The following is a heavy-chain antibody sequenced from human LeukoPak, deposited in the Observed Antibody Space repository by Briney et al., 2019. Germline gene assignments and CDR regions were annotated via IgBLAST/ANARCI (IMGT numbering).Heavy chain of an antibody. CDR3: ARGHYDFWSGYPYYFDY. CDR1: GFTFSSYA. J-gene: IGHJ4*02. CDR2: IWYDGSNK. V-gene: IGHV3-33*08. Sequence: PGRSLRLSCAAPGFTFSSYAMHWVRQAPGKGLEWVAVIWYDGSNKYYADSVKGRFTISRDNSENTLYLQMNSLRAEDTAVYYCARGHYDFWSGYPYYFDYWGQGTLVTVSS. D-gene: IGHD3-3*01.